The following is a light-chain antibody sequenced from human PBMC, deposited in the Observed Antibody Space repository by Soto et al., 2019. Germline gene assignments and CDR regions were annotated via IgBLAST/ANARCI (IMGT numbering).Light chain of an antibody. CDR2: VAS. V-gene: IGKV3-15*01. CDR1: QSVSSN. CDR3: QQYNNWLYT. Sequence: EIVMTQSPATLSVSPGERATLSCRASQSVSSNLAWYQQKTGHAPRLLIYVASTRATGIPARFSGSGSGTELTLTISIMQSEDFAVYYCQQYNNWLYTFGQGTKREIK. J-gene: IGKJ2*01.